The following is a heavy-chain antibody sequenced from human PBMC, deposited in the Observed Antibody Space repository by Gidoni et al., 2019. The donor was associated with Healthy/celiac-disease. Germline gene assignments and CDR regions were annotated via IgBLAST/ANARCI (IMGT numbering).Heavy chain of an antibody. V-gene: IGHV7-4-1*02. CDR1: GYTFTSYA. D-gene: IGHD2-2*01. CDR2: INTNTGNP. Sequence: QVQLVQSGSELKKPGASVKVSCKASGYTFTSYAMNWVRQAPGQGLEWMGWINTNTGNPTYAQGFTGRFVFSLDTSVSTAYLQISSLKAEDTAVYYCARDGARIVVVPAAISGLDYWGQGTLVTVSS. J-gene: IGHJ4*02. CDR3: ARDGARIVVVPAAISGLDY.